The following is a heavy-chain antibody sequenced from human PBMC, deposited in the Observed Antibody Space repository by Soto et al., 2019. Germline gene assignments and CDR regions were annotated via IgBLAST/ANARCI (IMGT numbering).Heavy chain of an antibody. CDR2: VFSTGTA. CDR3: ARLDQYDPLTQSYDPDAFDI. V-gene: IGHV4-39*01. J-gene: IGHJ3*02. CDR1: GDSISSSKYY. D-gene: IGHD3-16*01. Sequence: SETLSLTCSVSGDSISSSKYYWGWVRQPPGKGLEWIASVFSTGTAQFNPSLRSRVTISVDTSKNQFSLRLASVTAADSALYFCARLDQYDPLTQSYDPDAFDIWGRGTMVTVSS.